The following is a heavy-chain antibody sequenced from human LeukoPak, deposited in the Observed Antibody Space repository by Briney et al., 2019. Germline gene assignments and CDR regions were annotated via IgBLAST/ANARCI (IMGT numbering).Heavy chain of an antibody. CDR2: LSYGGTNK. D-gene: IGHD3-10*01. CDR1: GFTFSDYA. Sequence: GGSLRLSCAASGFTFSDYAMHWVRQAPGKGLEWVAVLSYGGTNKYYADSVKGRFTISRDNSKNTMFLQMNSLRAEDTAVYYCARDLSVRTIDYWGQGTLVTVSS. CDR3: ARDLSVRTIDY. J-gene: IGHJ4*02. V-gene: IGHV3-30-3*01.